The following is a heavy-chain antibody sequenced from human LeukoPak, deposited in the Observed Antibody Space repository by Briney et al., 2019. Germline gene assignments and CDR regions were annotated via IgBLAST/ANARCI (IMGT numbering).Heavy chain of an antibody. D-gene: IGHD5-24*01. Sequence: SQTLSLTCAVSGGSISSGGYSWSWIRQPPGKGLEWIGYVYDGGKTYYNPSLKGRVTISVDTSNNQFSLKVRSVTAADTAVYYCARGGPRTDDYNFDYWGQGILVSVSS. CDR3: ARGGPRTDDYNFDY. CDR1: GGSISSGGYS. J-gene: IGHJ4*02. V-gene: IGHV4-30-4*07. CDR2: VYDGGKT.